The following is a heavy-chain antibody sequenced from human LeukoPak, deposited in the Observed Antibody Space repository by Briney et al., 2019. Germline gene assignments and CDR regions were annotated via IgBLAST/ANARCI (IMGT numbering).Heavy chain of an antibody. CDR3: TVISGDY. V-gene: IGHV3-49*03. CDR1: GFTFGDYI. J-gene: IGHJ4*02. D-gene: IGHD2-21*01. CDR2: IRSKSSGGTT. Sequence: GGALRLSCTASGFTFGDYIMRWFRQAPGKGGELVGFIRSKSSGGTTEYAASVKGRFTISRDDSKSIAYLQMNSLKTEDTAVYYCTVISGDYWGQGTLVTVSS.